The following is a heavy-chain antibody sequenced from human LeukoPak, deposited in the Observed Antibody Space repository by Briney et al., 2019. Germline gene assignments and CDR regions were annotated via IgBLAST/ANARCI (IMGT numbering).Heavy chain of an antibody. V-gene: IGHV3-30*02. CDR3: KKENWFDP. CDR1: GFTFSSYG. CDR2: IRYDGSNK. J-gene: IGHJ5*02. Sequence: GGSLRLSCAASGFTFSSYGMHWVRQAPGKGLEWVAFIRYDGSNKYYADSVKGRFTISRDNSKNTLYLQMTSLRAEDTAVYYGKKENWFDPLVQGTMVTVSS.